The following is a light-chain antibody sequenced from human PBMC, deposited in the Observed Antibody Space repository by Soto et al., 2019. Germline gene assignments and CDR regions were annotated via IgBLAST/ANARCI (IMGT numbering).Light chain of an antibody. CDR3: APWYAILTGLL. J-gene: IGLJ2*01. V-gene: IGLV1-47*01. Sequence: QSVLTQTPSASGTPGQMVTISCSGSSSNIGGHDVHWYQQLPGMAPKLLIYGSSQRPSGVPDRISGSKSGTSASLAISGLRSEDEADSYCAPWYAILTGLLCGGGTTLTVL. CDR1: SSNIGGHD. CDR2: GSS.